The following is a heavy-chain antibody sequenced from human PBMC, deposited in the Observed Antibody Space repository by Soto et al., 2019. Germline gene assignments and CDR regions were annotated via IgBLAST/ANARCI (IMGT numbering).Heavy chain of an antibody. CDR2: ISSSSSYI. CDR1: GVTFSSYS. V-gene: IGHV3-21*01. D-gene: IGHD6-19*01. J-gene: IGHJ6*02. Sequence: PGGSLRLSCAASGVTFSSYSMNWVRQAPGKGLEWVSSISSSSSYIYYADSVKGRFTISRDNAKNSLYLQMNSLRAEDTAVYYCARDRYSSGWYPYYYGMDVWGQGTTVTVSS. CDR3: ARDRYSSGWYPYYYGMDV.